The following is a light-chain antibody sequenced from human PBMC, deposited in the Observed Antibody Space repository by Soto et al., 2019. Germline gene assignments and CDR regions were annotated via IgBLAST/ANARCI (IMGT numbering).Light chain of an antibody. V-gene: IGKV3-20*01. CDR1: QTVNNNF. J-gene: IGKJ2*01. Sequence: EIVLTQSPGTLSLSPGEIATLSCRASQTVNNNFFAWYQQKPGQAPRLLMYGISSRATGIPDRFSGSGSGTDFPLTISRLEPEDFAVYYCQQYGGSPLYTFGQGTKLEIK. CDR2: GIS. CDR3: QQYGGSPLYT.